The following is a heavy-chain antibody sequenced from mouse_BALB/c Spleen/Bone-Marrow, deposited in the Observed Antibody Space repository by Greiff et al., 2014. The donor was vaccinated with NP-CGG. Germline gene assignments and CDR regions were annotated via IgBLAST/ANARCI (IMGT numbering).Heavy chain of an antibody. J-gene: IGHJ3*01. CDR1: GYSFTGYT. Sequence: VQLQQSGPELVKPGASMKISCKASGYSFTGYTMNWVKQSHGKSLEWIGLINPYNGGTSYNQKFKGKATLTVDKSSSTAYMELLSLTSEGSAVYYCARDYYGSSYGFAYWGQGTLVTVSA. CDR3: ARDYYGSSYGFAY. D-gene: IGHD1-1*01. CDR2: INPYNGGT. V-gene: IGHV1-18*01.